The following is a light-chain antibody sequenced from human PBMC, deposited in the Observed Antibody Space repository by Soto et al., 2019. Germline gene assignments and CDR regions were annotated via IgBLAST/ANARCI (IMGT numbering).Light chain of an antibody. CDR1: SSNIGSNI. V-gene: IGLV1-44*01. CDR2: RND. Sequence: QSVLTQPPSASGTPGQRVTISCSGSSSNIGSNIVTWYQQLPGTAPKLLIYRNDQRPSGVPARFTASRSGTSASLAISGLQSEDEADYYCAAWDDSLNGPVFGGGTQLTVL. CDR3: AAWDDSLNGPV. J-gene: IGLJ7*01.